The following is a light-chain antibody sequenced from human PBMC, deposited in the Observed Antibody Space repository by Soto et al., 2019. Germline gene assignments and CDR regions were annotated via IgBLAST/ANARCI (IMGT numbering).Light chain of an antibody. Sequence: IHLTQYRFSVSGSQGDRVTXTCRASHGINTFLAWYQQKPGKAPKLLIYAASSWQSGVPSRFSGSGSGTDFTLTISSLQSEDFAPYYCQQLSTSRITFVERTRMYIK. CDR3: QQLSTSRIT. CDR1: HGINTF. V-gene: IGKV1-9*01. CDR2: AAS. J-gene: IGKJ5*01.